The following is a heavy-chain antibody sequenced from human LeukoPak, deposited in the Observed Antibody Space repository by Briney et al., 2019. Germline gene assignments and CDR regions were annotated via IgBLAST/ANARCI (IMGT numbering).Heavy chain of an antibody. CDR2: INHSGST. J-gene: IGHJ5*02. V-gene: IGHV4-34*01. CDR1: GGSFSGYY. Sequence: SETLSLTCAVYGGSFSGYYWSWIRQPPGKGLEWIGEINHSGSTNYNPSLKSRVTISVDTSKNQFSLKLSSVTAADTAVYYCARTRVTVPTMFVWFDPWRQGTLVTVSS. CDR3: ARTRVTVPTMFVWFDP. D-gene: IGHD4-17*01.